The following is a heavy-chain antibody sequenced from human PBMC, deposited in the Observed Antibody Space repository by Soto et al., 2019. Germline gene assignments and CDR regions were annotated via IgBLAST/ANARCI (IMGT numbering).Heavy chain of an antibody. V-gene: IGHV1-58*02. D-gene: IGHD2-15*01. CDR1: GYTFTNYG. Sequence: SVKVSCKASGYTFTNYGINWVRQAPGERLEWIGWIVVGSSNTKYAQKFQERVTITRDLSTSTAYMELSSLRSEDTAVYYCAAILGYCSGGSCYSGPFYGMDVWDQGTTVTVSS. CDR3: AAILGYCSGGSCYSGPFYGMDV. CDR2: IVVGSSNT. J-gene: IGHJ6*02.